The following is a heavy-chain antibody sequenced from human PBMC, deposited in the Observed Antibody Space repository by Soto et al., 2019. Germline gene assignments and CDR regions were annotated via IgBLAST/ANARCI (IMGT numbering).Heavy chain of an antibody. CDR1: GFTFSSYS. V-gene: IGHV3-48*01. CDR3: ARDPAPPTTVTAYGAFDI. CDR2: ISSSSSTI. Sequence: EVQLVESGGGLVQPGGSLRLSCAASGFTFSSYSMNWVRQAPGKGREWVSYISSSSSTIYYADSVKGRFTISRDNAKNSLYLQMNSLRAEDTAVYYCARDPAPPTTVTAYGAFDIWGQGTMVTVSS. D-gene: IGHD4-17*01. J-gene: IGHJ3*02.